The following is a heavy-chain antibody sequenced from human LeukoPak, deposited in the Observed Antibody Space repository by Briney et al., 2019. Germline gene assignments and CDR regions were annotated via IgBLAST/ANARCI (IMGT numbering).Heavy chain of an antibody. CDR3: ARSPAMTVYDSSGYYLDY. CDR1: GYTFTSYY. D-gene: IGHD3-22*01. V-gene: IGHV1-46*01. CDR2: INPSGGST. J-gene: IGHJ4*02. Sequence: GASVKVSCKASGYTFTSYYMHWVRQAPGQGLEWMGIINPSGGSTSYAQKFQGRVTMTRDTSTSTVYMELSSLRSEDTAVYYCARSPAMTVYDSSGYYLDYWGQGTLVTVSS.